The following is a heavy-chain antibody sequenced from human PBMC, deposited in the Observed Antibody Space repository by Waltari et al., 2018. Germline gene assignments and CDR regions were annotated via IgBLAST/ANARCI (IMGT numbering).Heavy chain of an antibody. D-gene: IGHD3-22*01. CDR3: ARGVVFYDSSGYYKNDAFDI. J-gene: IGHJ3*02. CDR1: GYTFTSYD. CDR2: MNSNSGNT. Sequence: QVQLVQSGAEVKKPGASVKVSCKASGYTFTSYDINWVRQATGQGLEWMGWMNSNSGNTGYAQKFQGRVTITRNTSISTAYMELSSLRSEDTAVYYCARGVVFYDSSGYYKNDAFDIWGQGTMVTVSS. V-gene: IGHV1-8*03.